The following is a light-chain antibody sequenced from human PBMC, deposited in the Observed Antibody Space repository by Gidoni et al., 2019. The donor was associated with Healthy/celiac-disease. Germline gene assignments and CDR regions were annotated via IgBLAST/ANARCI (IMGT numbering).Light chain of an antibody. CDR1: SSDVGSYNL. CDR3: CSYAGSSSLV. J-gene: IGLJ3*02. Sequence: PGQSITISCTGTSSDVGSYNLVSWYQQHPGKAPKLLIYEGSKRPSGVSNRFSGSKSGNTASLTISGLQAEDEADYYCCSYAGSSSLVFGGGTKLTVL. CDR2: EGS. V-gene: IGLV2-23*01.